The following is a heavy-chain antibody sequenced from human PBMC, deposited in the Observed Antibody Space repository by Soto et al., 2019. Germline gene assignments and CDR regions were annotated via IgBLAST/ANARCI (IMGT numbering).Heavy chain of an antibody. Sequence: QVQLQESGPGLVKPSGTLSLTCAVSSASINNNDWWSWVRQPPGEGLEWIGEIYHSGSTNSNPSLKSRVTISMDKSNNQFSLKLNSVTAADTAVYYCARIPTGYSSSWAFDYWGQGTLVTVSS. CDR1: SASINNNDW. CDR3: ARIPTGYSSSWAFDY. J-gene: IGHJ4*02. CDR2: IYHSGST. V-gene: IGHV4-4*02. D-gene: IGHD6-13*01.